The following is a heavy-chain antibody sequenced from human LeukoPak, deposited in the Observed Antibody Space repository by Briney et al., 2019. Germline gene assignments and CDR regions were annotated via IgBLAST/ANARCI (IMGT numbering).Heavy chain of an antibody. CDR2: IIPIFGTA. CDR3: ARDPVVVAAWYAFDI. CDR1: GGTFGSYA. V-gene: IGHV1-69*05. D-gene: IGHD2-15*01. J-gene: IGHJ3*02. Sequence: ASVKVSCKDSGGTFGSYAISWVRQAPGQGLEWMGRIIPIFGTANYAQKFQGRVTITTDESTSTAYMELSSLRSEDTAVYYCARDPVVVAAWYAFDIWGQGTMVTVSS.